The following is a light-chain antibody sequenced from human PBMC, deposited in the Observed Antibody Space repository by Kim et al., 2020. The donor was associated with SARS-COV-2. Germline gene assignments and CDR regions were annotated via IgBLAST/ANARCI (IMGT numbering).Light chain of an antibody. CDR1: KLGDKY. J-gene: IGLJ2*01. V-gene: IGLV3-1*01. CDR3: QAWDSSTVV. Sequence: SYELTQPPSVSVSPGQTASITCSGDKLGDKYACWYQQKPGQSPVLVIYQDRKRPSGIPERFSGSNSGNTATLTISGTQALEEADYYCQAWDSSTVVFGGG. CDR2: QDR.